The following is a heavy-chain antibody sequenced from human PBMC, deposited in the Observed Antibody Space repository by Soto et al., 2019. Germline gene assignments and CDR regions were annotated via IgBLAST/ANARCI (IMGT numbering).Heavy chain of an antibody. D-gene: IGHD2-21*01. Sequence: GGSLRLSCAASGFTFSSYWMHWVRQAPGKGLVWVSRINSDGSSTSYADSVKGRFTISRDNAKNTLYLQMNSLRAEDTAVYYCVRESDSEYYCYGKDVWSQGTTVTVSS. CDR2: INSDGSST. CDR1: GFTFSSYW. V-gene: IGHV3-74*01. J-gene: IGHJ6*02. CDR3: VRESDSEYYCYGKDV.